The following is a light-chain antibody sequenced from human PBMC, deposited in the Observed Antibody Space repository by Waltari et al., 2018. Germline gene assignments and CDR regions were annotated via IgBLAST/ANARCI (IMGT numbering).Light chain of an antibody. CDR3: QVWDSSTEYV. J-gene: IGLJ1*01. CDR2: QDN. Sequence: SYELTQPPSVSVSPGQTASITCSGDTLGDKYACWYQQKPGQSPVLVIYQDNKRPSGIPERSSGASCRNTSTLTVSGTQAMDEAYCYCQVWDSSTEYVFGTGTKVTVL. CDR1: TLGDKY. V-gene: IGLV3-1*01.